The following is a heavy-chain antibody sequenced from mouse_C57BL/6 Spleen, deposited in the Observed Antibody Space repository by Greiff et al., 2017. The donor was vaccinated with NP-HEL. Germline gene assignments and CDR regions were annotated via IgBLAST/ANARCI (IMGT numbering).Heavy chain of an antibody. J-gene: IGHJ3*01. Sequence: VQLQQSGPELVKPGASVKISCKASGYAFSSSWMNWVKQRPGKGLEWIGRIYPGDGDTNYNGKFKGKATLTADKSSSTAYMQLSSMTSEDSAVYFCAREQTARGLAYWGQGTLVTVSA. CDR3: AREQTARGLAY. D-gene: IGHD3-3*01. CDR1: GYAFSSSW. V-gene: IGHV1-82*01. CDR2: IYPGDGDT.